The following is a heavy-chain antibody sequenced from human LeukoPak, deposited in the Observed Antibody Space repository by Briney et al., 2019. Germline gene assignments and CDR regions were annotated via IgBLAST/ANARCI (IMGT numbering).Heavy chain of an antibody. J-gene: IGHJ3*02. CDR2: IYTSGST. CDR3: ARERNCGGDCDMGDAFDI. V-gene: IGHV4-61*02. CDR1: GGSISSSSCY. D-gene: IGHD2-21*01. Sequence: PSETLSLTCTVSGGSISSSSCYWSWIRQPAGKGLEWIGRIYTSGSTNYNPSLKSRVTMSVDTSKNQFSLKLSSVTAADTAVYYCARERNCGGDCDMGDAFDIWGQGTMVTVSS.